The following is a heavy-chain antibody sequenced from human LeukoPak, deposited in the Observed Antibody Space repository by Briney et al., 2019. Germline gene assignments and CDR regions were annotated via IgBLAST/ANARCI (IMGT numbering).Heavy chain of an antibody. D-gene: IGHD3-22*01. CDR1: GCRLTRYS. J-gene: IGHJ4*02. CDR3: ARNDGYFTHY. CDR2: ISAYSGNT. Sequence: ASVKVSCKASGCRLTRYSMYWVRQAPGQGLEWMGWISAYSGNTNYAQKLQGRVTMTTDTSTSTAYMKLRSLRSDVPAVYYCARNDGYFTHYWGQGTLVTVSS. V-gene: IGHV1-18*04.